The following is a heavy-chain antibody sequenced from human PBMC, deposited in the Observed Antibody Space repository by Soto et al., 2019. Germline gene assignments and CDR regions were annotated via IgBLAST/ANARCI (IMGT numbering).Heavy chain of an antibody. D-gene: IGHD3-9*01. Sequence: EVQLEESGGGLVKPGGSLRLVCAATGFFFKNFSMSWVRQAPGKGLEWVASISVSGNNTYYPVSLRGRVIISRDNAKNLVDLHLTNLGPEDTAIYYCARGWQDYDWVYDFWGQGTLVTVSS. CDR3: ARGWQDYDWVYDF. CDR2: ISVSGNNT. CDR1: GFFFKNFS. V-gene: IGHV3-21*04. J-gene: IGHJ4*02.